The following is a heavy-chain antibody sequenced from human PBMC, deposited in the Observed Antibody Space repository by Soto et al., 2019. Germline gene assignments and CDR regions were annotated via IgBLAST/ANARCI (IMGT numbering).Heavy chain of an antibody. D-gene: IGHD3-3*01. Sequence: SETLSLTCTVSGGSISSYYWSGIRQPPGKGLEWMGYIYYSGSTNYNPSLKSRVTISVDTSKNQFSLKLSSVNAANTAVYYSARAEPITIFGVVTTSDAFDIWGRGTMVTVS. CDR3: ARAEPITIFGVVTTSDAFDI. J-gene: IGHJ3*02. CDR1: GGSISSYY. CDR2: IYYSGST. V-gene: IGHV4-59*08.